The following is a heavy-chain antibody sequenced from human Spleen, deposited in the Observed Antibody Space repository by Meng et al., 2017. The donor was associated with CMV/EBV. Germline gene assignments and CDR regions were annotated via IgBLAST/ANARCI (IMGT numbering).Heavy chain of an antibody. Sequence: QGQLQESGPGLVKPSQTLSLTCTVSGGSISSGDYYWSWIRQPPGKGLEWIGEINHSGSTNYNPSLKSRVTISVDTSKNQFSLKLSSVTAADTAVYYCARRYGASAYNWFDPWGQGTLVTVSS. V-gene: IGHV4-30-4*08. CDR1: GGSISSGDYY. CDR3: ARRYGASAYNWFDP. J-gene: IGHJ5*02. CDR2: INHSGST. D-gene: IGHD4-17*01.